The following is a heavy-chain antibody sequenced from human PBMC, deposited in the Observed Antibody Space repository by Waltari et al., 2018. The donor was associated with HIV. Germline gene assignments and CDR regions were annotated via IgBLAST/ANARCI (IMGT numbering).Heavy chain of an antibody. CDR3: ARGGAARRIPYYYYGMDV. D-gene: IGHD6-6*01. V-gene: IGHV4-34*01. Sequence: QVQLQQWGAGLLKPSETLSLTCAVYGGSFSGYYWSWIRQPPGKGLEWIGEINHSGSTNYNPSLKSRVTISVETSKNQFSLKLSSVTAADTAVYYCARGGAARRIPYYYYGMDVWGQGTTVTVSS. CDR2: INHSGST. CDR1: GGSFSGYY. J-gene: IGHJ6*02.